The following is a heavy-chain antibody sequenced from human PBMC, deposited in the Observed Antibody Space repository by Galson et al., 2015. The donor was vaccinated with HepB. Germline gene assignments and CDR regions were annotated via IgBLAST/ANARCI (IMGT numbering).Heavy chain of an antibody. CDR1: GFTFGDYG. CDR3: ARVGAPDYYYYGMDV. Sequence: SLRLSCAASGFTFGDYGMSWVRRAPGKGLEWISGINRSGGSTVYADSVKGRFTISRDNAKNSLYLQMNSLRVEDTALYHCARVGAPDYYYYGMDVWGQGTTVTVSS. D-gene: IGHD1-26*01. CDR2: INRSGGST. V-gene: IGHV3-20*01. J-gene: IGHJ6*02.